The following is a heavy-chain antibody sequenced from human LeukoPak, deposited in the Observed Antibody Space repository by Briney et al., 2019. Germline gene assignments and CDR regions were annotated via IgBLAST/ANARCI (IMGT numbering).Heavy chain of an antibody. CDR1: GFTFSSYW. Sequence: GGSLRLSCAASGFTFSSYWMSWVRQAPGKGLEWVANIKQDGSEKYYVDSVKGRFTISRDNAKNSLYPQMNSLRAEDTAVYYCARGRGIAARPSQYFDYWGQGTLVTVSS. V-gene: IGHV3-7*01. CDR2: IKQDGSEK. CDR3: ARGRGIAARPSQYFDY. D-gene: IGHD6-6*01. J-gene: IGHJ4*02.